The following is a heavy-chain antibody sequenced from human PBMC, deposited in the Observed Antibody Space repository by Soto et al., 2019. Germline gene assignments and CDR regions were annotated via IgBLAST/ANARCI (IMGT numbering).Heavy chain of an antibody. D-gene: IGHD6-19*01. CDR2: ISSSSSTI. V-gene: IGHV3-48*02. Sequence: EVQLVESGGGLVQPGGSLRLSCAASGFTFSSYSMNWVRQAPGKGLEWVSYISSSSSTIYYADSVKGRFTISRDNAKNSLYLQMNSLRDEDTAVYYCARDAEAVSRPDWFDPWGQGTLVTVSS. CDR3: ARDAEAVSRPDWFDP. CDR1: GFTFSSYS. J-gene: IGHJ5*02.